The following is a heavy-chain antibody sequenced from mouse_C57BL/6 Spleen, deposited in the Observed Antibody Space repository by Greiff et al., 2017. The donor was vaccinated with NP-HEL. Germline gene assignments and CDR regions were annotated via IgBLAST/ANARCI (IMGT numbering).Heavy chain of an antibody. CDR2: IDPEDGET. Sequence: EVQLQQSGAELVKPGASVKLSCTASGFNIKDYYMHWVKQRTEQGLEWIGRIDPEDGETKYAPKFQRKATITADTSSNTAYLQLSSLTSEDTAVYYCARYYGSSYVLFAYWGQGTLVTVSA. D-gene: IGHD1-1*01. CDR1: GFNIKDYY. CDR3: ARYYGSSYVLFAY. J-gene: IGHJ3*01. V-gene: IGHV14-2*01.